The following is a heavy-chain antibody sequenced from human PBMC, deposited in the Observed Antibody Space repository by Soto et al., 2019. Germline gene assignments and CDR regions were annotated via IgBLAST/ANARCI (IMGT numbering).Heavy chain of an antibody. CDR2: IRSKANSYAT. CDR3: TALRGTTGTTAY. CDR1: GFTFSGSA. V-gene: IGHV3-73*02. J-gene: IGHJ4*02. D-gene: IGHD1-1*01. Sequence: EVQLVESGGGLVQPGGSLKLSCAASGFTFSGSAMHWVRQASGKGLEWVGRIRSKANSYATAYAASVKGRFTISRDDSKHTAYLQMNSLKTEDTDVYYCTALRGTTGTTAYWGQGTLVTVSS.